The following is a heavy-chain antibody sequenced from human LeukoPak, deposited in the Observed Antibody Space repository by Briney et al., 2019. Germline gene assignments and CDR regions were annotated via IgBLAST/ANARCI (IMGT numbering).Heavy chain of an antibody. V-gene: IGHV3-30*18. CDR2: ISYDGSNK. D-gene: IGHD1-26*01. J-gene: IGHJ4*02. CDR3: AKDPGGY. CDR1: GFTFSSYG. Sequence: GRSLRLSCAASGFTFSSYGMHWVRQAPGKGLEWVAVISYDGSNKYYADSEKGRFTISRDNSKNTLYLQMNSLRAEDTAVYYCAKDPGGYWGQGTLVTVSS.